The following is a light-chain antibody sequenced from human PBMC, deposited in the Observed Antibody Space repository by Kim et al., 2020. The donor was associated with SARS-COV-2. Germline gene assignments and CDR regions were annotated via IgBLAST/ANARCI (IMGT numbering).Light chain of an antibody. J-gene: IGLJ3*02. CDR1: NIENKN. CDR2: RDN. V-gene: IGLV3-9*01. CDR3: QVWDSRTVV. Sequence: SYELTQPLSVSVALGQTARITCGGNNIENKNVHWYQQRPGQAPVLVMYRDNKRPSGISERLSGSNSGNTATLTISRVQAGDEADYHCQVWDSRTVVFGGG.